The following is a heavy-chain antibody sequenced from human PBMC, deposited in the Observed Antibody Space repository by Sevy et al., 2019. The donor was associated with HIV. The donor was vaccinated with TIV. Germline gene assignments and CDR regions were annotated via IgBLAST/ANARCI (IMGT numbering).Heavy chain of an antibody. J-gene: IGHJ4*02. CDR2: LKSDVYGGTV. V-gene: IGHV3-49*04. CDR3: TRWKAAQSIFDY. Sequence: GGSLRLSCTASGFTFGDYCMSWVRQAPGKGLEWVAFLKSDVYGGTVDHAASVRGRFVISRDDSKTIAYLKMNDLKTEDTGGDYCTRWKAAQSIFDYWGQGALVTVSS. D-gene: IGHD6-13*01. CDR1: GFTFGDYC.